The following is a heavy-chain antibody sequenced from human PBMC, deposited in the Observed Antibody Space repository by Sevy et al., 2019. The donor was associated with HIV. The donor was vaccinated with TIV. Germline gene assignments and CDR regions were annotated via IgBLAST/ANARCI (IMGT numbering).Heavy chain of an antibody. CDR1: GDSVSSNTAA. J-gene: IGHJ4*02. CDR3: SRGDEVGDV. Sequence: SQSLSLTCVISGDSVSSNTAAWNWIRQSPSRGLEWLGRTYYRSRWSYDYAVSLKSRITISSDTSNNLFSLHLNSVTPEDTAVYYCSRGDEVGDVWGQGTLVTVSS. V-gene: IGHV6-1*01. D-gene: IGHD3-16*01. CDR2: TYYRSRWSY.